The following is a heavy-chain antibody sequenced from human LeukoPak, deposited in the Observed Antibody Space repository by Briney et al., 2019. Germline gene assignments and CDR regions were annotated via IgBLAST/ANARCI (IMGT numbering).Heavy chain of an antibody. CDR2: ISAYNGNT. D-gene: IGHD3-3*01. CDR1: GYTFTIYG. Sequence: ASVKVSCRASGYTFTIYGITWVRQAPGQGLEWLGWISAYNGNTDHARKLQGRVTMTTDTSTSTAYMELRSLRSDDTAVYYCARDGKGRYDFRENDYWGQGTLVTVSS. J-gene: IGHJ4*02. CDR3: ARDGKGRYDFRENDY. V-gene: IGHV1-18*01.